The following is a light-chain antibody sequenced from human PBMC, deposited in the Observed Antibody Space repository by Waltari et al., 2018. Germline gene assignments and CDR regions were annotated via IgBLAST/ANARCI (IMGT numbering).Light chain of an antibody. CDR2: EGN. V-gene: IGLV2-23*03. J-gene: IGLJ3*02. CDR1: SSDVGSYNL. CDR3: CSYAGSNTFVV. Sequence: QSALTQPASVSGSPGQSITISCTGTSSDVGSYNLVSWYQQHPGKAPKLMIYEGNKRTSGVSKRFSGSKSGNTASLTISGLQGEDEADYHCCSYAGSNTFVVFGGGTKLTVL.